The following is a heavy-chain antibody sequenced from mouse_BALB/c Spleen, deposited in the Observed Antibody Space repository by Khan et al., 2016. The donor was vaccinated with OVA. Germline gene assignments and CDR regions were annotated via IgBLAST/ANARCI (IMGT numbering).Heavy chain of an antibody. D-gene: IGHD1-1*02. CDR3: EKFLWPYFDY. CDR1: GYSITSGYY. Sequence: QLEESGPGLVKPSQSLSLTCSVTGYSITSGYYWNWIRQFPGNKLEWMGYISYDGSNNYNPSLKNRISITRDTSKNQFFLKLNSVTTEDTATYYCEKFLWPYFDYWGQGTTLTVSS. J-gene: IGHJ2*01. V-gene: IGHV3-6*02. CDR2: ISYDGSN.